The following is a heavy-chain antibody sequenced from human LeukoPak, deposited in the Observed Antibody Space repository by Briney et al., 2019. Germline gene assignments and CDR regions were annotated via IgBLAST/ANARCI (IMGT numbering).Heavy chain of an antibody. J-gene: IGHJ5*02. CDR3: ARMWFSSSWDRQFDP. Sequence: SETLSLTCTVSGGSISSYYWSWLRQPPGKGLEWIGYIYYSGSTNCNPSLKSRVTISVDTSKNQFSLKLSSVTAADTAVYYCARMWFSSSWDRQFDPWGQGTLVTVSS. CDR1: GGSISSYY. CDR2: IYYSGST. D-gene: IGHD6-13*01. V-gene: IGHV4-59*01.